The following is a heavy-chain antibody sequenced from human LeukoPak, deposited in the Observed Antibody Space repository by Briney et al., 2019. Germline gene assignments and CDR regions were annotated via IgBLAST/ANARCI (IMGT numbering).Heavy chain of an antibody. CDR2: INHSGST. J-gene: IGHJ4*02. CDR1: GGPFSGYY. Sequence: PSETLSLTCAVYGGPFSGYYWSWVRQPPGKGLEWIGEINHSGSTNYNPSLKSRVTISVDTSKNQFSLKLSSVTAADTAVYYCARASDPETGTETFDYWGQGTLVTVSS. CDR3: ARASDPETGTETFDY. D-gene: IGHD1-1*01. V-gene: IGHV4-34*01.